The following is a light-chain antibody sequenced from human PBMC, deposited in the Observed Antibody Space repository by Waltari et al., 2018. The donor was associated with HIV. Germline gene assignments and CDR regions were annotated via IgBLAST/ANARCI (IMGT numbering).Light chain of an antibody. CDR1: TSDVGGFDY. V-gene: IGLV2-14*01. Sequence: QSALTQPASVSGSPGQSVTISCPGTTSDVGGFDYVCWYQHHPGKAPKLIIYEVTNRPSGVSTRFSGSKSGNTASLTISGLQAEDEADYFCTSYTSSSTLGVFGGGTRLTVL. J-gene: IGLJ2*01. CDR2: EVT. CDR3: TSYTSSSTLGV.